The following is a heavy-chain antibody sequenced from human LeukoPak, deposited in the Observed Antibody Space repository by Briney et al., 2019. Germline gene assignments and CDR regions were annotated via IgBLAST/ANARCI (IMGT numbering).Heavy chain of an antibody. CDR3: ARVFLERLTSGYFDN. Sequence: GGSLRLSCAASGFTFSSYDMHWVRQAPGKGLEWVAVISYDGRQKYYGDSVKGRFTISRDNPKNTLYLQMNSLRDDDTAVYFCARVFLERLTSGYFDNWGQGTLVTVSP. V-gene: IGHV3-30-3*01. D-gene: IGHD3-3*01. CDR2: ISYDGRQK. CDR1: GFTFSSYD. J-gene: IGHJ4*02.